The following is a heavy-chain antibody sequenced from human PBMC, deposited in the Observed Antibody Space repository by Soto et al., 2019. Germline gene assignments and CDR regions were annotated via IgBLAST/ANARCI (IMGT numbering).Heavy chain of an antibody. CDR2: IYYSGSP. D-gene: IGHD3-22*01. CDR1: GGSISSGGYY. CDR3: AREISSGYYYAPYFDY. J-gene: IGHJ4*02. Sequence: QVQLQESGPGLVKPSQTLSLTCTVSGGSISSGGYYWSWILQHPGKGLEWIGYIYYSGSPYYNPSLTRRVTISVDTSKNQFALKLISVTAADTAVYYCAREISSGYYYAPYFDYWGQGTLVTVSA. V-gene: IGHV4-31*03.